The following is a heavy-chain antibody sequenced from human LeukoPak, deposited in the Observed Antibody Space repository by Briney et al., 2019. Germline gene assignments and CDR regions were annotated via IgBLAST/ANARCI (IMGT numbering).Heavy chain of an antibody. D-gene: IGHD3-10*01. Sequence: ASVKVSCKASGYSFTGYYMHWVRQAPGQGLEWMGWINPNSGGTNFAQKFQGRVTMTRDTSISTAYMELNRLRYDDTAVYYCARDPLYGSGSYYSWFDPWGPGTLVTVSS. CDR1: GYSFTGYY. CDR2: INPNSGGT. CDR3: ARDPLYGSGSYYSWFDP. J-gene: IGHJ5*02. V-gene: IGHV1-2*02.